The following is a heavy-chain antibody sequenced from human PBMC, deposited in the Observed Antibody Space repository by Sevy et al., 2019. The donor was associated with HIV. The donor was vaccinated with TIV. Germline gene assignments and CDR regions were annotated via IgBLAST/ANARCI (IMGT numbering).Heavy chain of an antibody. J-gene: IGHJ5*02. CDR3: APGSLS. Sequence: GSLRLSCAASGFTFSDYQMNWVRQAPGKGLEWVSYISTSGDTIYYADSVEGRFTISRDNAKNSLYLQMSSLRVEDTAIYYCAPGSLSWGQGTLVTVSS. CDR1: GFTFSDYQ. CDR2: ISTSGDTI. D-gene: IGHD3-10*01. V-gene: IGHV3-48*03.